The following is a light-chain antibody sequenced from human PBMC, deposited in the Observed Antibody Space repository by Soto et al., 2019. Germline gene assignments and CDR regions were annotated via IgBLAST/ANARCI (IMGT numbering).Light chain of an antibody. CDR3: SSYTTSSVV. V-gene: IGLV2-14*03. CDR1: SSDAGGYNF. J-gene: IGLJ3*02. Sequence: QSALTQPASVSGSPGQSITISCTGTSSDAGGYNFVSWYQQHPGIAPKLMIYDVSNRPSGVSNRFSGSKSGNTASLTISGLQAEDEADYYCSSYTTSSVVFGGGTQLTVL. CDR2: DVS.